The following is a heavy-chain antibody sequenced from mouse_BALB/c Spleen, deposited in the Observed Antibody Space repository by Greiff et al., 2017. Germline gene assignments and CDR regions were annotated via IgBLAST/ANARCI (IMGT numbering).Heavy chain of an antibody. V-gene: IGHV7-3*02. Sequence: EVKLMESGGGLVQPGGSLRLSCATSGFTFTDYYMSWVRQPPGKALEWLGFIRNKANGYTTEYSASVKGRFTISRDNSQSILYLQMNTLRAEDSATYYCARDRARWDFDVWGAGTTVTVSS. CDR1: GFTFTDYY. CDR3: ARDRARWDFDV. CDR2: IRNKANGYTT. J-gene: IGHJ1*01.